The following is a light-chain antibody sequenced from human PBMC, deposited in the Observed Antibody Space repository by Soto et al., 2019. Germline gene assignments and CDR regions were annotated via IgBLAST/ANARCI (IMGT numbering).Light chain of an antibody. CDR3: CAFTSAGTWV. Sequence: QSALTQPASVSGSPGQSITISCAGTSSDVGSHPLVSWYQQHPDKAPKLMISEDTKRPSGVSNRFSGSKSGNMASLTISGLQAEDEADYYCCAFTSAGTWVFGGGTKLTVL. J-gene: IGLJ3*02. CDR2: EDT. V-gene: IGLV2-23*01. CDR1: SSDVGSHPL.